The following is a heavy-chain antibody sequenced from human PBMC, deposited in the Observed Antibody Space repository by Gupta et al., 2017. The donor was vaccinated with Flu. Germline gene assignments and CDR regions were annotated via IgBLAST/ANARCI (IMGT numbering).Heavy chain of an antibody. J-gene: IGHJ4*02. D-gene: IGHD6-6*01. CDR3: ARVGSSSQFDY. Sequence: PGSVKGRFTISRENAKNSLYLQMNSLRAGDTAVYYCARVGSSSQFDYWGQGTLVTVSS. V-gene: IGHV3-13*01.